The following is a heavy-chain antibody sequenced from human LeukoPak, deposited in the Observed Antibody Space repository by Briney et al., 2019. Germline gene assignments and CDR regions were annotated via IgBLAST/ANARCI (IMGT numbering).Heavy chain of an antibody. Sequence: GGSLRLSCAASGFTVSSSYMSWVRQAPGKGLEWVSVIYSGGSTYYADSVKGRFTISRDNSKNTLYLQMNSLRAEDTAMYYCARDMVGYGDYIGYFDYWGQGTLVTVSS. CDR1: GFTVSSSY. D-gene: IGHD4-17*01. CDR2: IYSGGST. V-gene: IGHV3-53*01. CDR3: ARDMVGYGDYIGYFDY. J-gene: IGHJ4*02.